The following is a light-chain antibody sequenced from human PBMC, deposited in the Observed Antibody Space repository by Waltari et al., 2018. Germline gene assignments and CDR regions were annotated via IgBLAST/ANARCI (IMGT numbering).Light chain of an antibody. J-gene: IGLJ1*01. CDR2: KDS. CDR3: QSTDASETFV. Sequence: SDELTQPPSVSVSPGQTARITCSGEILSKAYAYWYHHKPGQAPVLVIYKDSERPSGMPDRFSGSSSGTTVTLTISAVQAEDEAAYYCQSTDASETFVFGTGTTVTVL. CDR1: ILSKAY. V-gene: IGLV3-25*03.